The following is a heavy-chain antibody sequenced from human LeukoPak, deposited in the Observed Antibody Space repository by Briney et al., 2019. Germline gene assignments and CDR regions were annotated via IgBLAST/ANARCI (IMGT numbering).Heavy chain of an antibody. Sequence: ASVTLSCTASGYTFTSYGISWVRQAPGQGLEWMGWISAYNGNTNYAQKLQGRVTMTTDTSTSTAYMELRSLRSDDTAVYYCAREQLVNFDYWGQGTLVTVSS. CDR3: AREQLVNFDY. D-gene: IGHD6-13*01. CDR2: ISAYNGNT. V-gene: IGHV1-18*04. CDR1: GYTFTSYG. J-gene: IGHJ4*02.